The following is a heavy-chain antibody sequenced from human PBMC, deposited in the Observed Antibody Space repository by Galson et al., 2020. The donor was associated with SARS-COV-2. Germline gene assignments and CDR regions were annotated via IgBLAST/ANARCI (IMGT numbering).Heavy chain of an antibody. CDR2: IHYGGST. D-gene: IGHD3-22*01. V-gene: IGHV4-61*01. CDR3: ARDVLRNSYDRSGGFDS. J-gene: IGHJ5*01. CDR1: GASVTSGNYY. Sequence: ASETLSLTCTVSGASVTSGNYYWSWIRQSPTKGLEWIGYIHYGGSTNYNPSLMGRVTISVDMSRDQFSLKMRSVTAADTAVYFCARDVLRNSYDRSGGFDSWGQGTLVTVSS.